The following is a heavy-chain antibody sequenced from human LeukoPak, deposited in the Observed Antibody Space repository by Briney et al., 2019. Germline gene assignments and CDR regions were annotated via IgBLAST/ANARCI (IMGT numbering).Heavy chain of an antibody. CDR1: GGSISSGSYY. V-gene: IGHV4-61*02. J-gene: IGHJ4*02. Sequence: SETLSLTCTVSGGSISSGSYYWSWIRQPAGKGLEWIGRIYTSGSTNYNPSLKSRVTISVDTSKNQFSLKLSSVTAADTAVYYCARETILLYYYDSSGIDYWGQGTLITVSS. CDR2: IYTSGST. CDR3: ARETILLYYYDSSGIDY. D-gene: IGHD3-22*01.